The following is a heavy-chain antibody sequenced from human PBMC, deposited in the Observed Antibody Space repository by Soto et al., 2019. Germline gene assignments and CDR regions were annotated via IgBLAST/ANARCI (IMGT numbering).Heavy chain of an antibody. Sequence: ASVKVSCKASGYTFTGHYIHWVRQAPEQGPEWMGEIGPESGATRYAQKFQGRVTMTRDTSITTVYMELKNLGPDDTAVYYCGRGRSGQIVVFFWGQGTPVTVSS. CDR3: GRGRSGQIVVFF. V-gene: IGHV1-2*02. D-gene: IGHD1-26*01. J-gene: IGHJ4*02. CDR2: IGPESGAT. CDR1: GYTFTGHY.